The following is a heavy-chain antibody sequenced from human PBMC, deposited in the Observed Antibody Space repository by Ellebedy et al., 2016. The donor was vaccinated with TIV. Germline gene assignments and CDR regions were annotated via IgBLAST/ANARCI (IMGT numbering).Heavy chain of an antibody. CDR3: ARKTGNRGDFDI. CDR1: GFSFTGYY. CDR2: ITPNSGRT. Sequence: AASVKVSYKASGFSFTGYYIHWVRQAPGQGLEWMGWITPNSGRTKYAQKFQDWVTITRDTSISTAYMELTRLRSDDTAVYYCARKTGNRGDFDIWGQGTMVAVSS. V-gene: IGHV1-2*04. D-gene: IGHD7-27*01. J-gene: IGHJ3*02.